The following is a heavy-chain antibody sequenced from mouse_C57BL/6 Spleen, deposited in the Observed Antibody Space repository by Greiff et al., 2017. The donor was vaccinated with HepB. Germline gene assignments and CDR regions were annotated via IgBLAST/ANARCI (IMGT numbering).Heavy chain of an antibody. D-gene: IGHD2-1*01. CDR2: ISSGSSTI. CDR3: AGNPFAY. V-gene: IGHV5-17*01. CDR1: GFTFSDYG. J-gene: IGHJ3*01. Sequence: EVMLVESGGGLVKPGGSLKLSCAASGFTFSDYGMHWVRQAPEKGLEWVAYISSGSSTIYYADTVKGRVTISRDNAKITLFLQMTSLRSEDTAMYYWAGNPFAYWGQGTLVTVSA.